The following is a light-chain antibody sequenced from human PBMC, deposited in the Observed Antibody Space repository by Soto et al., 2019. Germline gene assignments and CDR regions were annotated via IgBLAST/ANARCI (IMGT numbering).Light chain of an antibody. Sequence: DIQVSQSPSTLSASVGDRVTITCRASQTISTWMAWYQQKPGKAPKLLVYDASTLQSGVASRFSGSGSGTEFTLIISGLQPDDSATYYCQQYTNTNNPWMFGQGTKVAIK. V-gene: IGKV1-5*01. CDR2: DAS. J-gene: IGKJ1*01. CDR3: QQYTNTNNPWM. CDR1: QTISTW.